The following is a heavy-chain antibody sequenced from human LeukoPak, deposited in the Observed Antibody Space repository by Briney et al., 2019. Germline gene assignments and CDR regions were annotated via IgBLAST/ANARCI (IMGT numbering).Heavy chain of an antibody. CDR1: GFTFSDAW. CDR2: IKKKTDGGTI. J-gene: IGHJ5*02. CDR3: AKPQSGSYLTDT. D-gene: IGHD1-26*01. Sequence: IPGGSLRLSCAASGFTFSDAWMHWVRQAPGKGLEWVGRIKKKTDGGTIDYAAPVKGRLTMSRDDSENTLYLQMNSLRAEDSAVYYCAKPQSGSYLTDTWGQGTLVTVSS. V-gene: IGHV3-15*01.